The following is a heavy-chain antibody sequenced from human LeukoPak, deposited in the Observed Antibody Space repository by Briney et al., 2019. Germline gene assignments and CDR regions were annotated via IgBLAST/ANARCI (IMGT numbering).Heavy chain of an antibody. CDR1: GGSISSYY. J-gene: IGHJ4*02. Sequence: SETLSLTCTVSGGSISSYYWSWIRQPAGKGLEWNGRIYTSGSTNYNPSLKSRVTMSVDTSKNQFSLKLSSVTAADTAVYYCARGDSSGWWAKFDYWGQGTLVTVSS. CDR2: IYTSGST. V-gene: IGHV4-4*07. D-gene: IGHD6-19*01. CDR3: ARGDSSGWWAKFDY.